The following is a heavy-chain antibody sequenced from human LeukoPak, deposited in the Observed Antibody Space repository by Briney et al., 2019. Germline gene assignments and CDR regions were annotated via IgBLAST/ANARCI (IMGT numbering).Heavy chain of an antibody. V-gene: IGHV3-30-3*01. J-gene: IGHJ4*02. CDR1: GFTFSSYA. D-gene: IGHD3-10*01. Sequence: GGSLRLSCAASGFTFSSYAMHWVRQAPGKGLEWVAVISYDGSNKYYADSGKGRFTTSRDNSKNTLYLQMNSLRAEDTAVYYCARDRGVRGVIDYWGQGTLVTVSS. CDR3: ARDRGVRGVIDY. CDR2: ISYDGSNK.